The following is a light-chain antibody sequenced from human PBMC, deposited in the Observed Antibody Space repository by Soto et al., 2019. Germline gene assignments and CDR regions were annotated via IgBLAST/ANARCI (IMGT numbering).Light chain of an antibody. Sequence: EIVLTQSPGTLSLSTGERATLSCRASQSVSSSYLAWYQQKPGQAPRLLIYGASSRATGIQDRFSGSGSGTDFTLTISILEPEDFAVYYCQQYGRSPWTFGQGTKVEI. CDR3: QQYGRSPWT. V-gene: IGKV3-20*01. J-gene: IGKJ1*01. CDR2: GAS. CDR1: QSVSSSY.